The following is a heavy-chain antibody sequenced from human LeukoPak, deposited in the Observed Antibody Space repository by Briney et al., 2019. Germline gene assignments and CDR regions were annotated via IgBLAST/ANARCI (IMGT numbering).Heavy chain of an antibody. CDR1: GYTFTSYG. J-gene: IGHJ5*02. CDR3: ARGGSIRFLEWLSPNWFDP. Sequence: GASVKVSCKASGYTFTSYGISWVRQAPGQGLEWMGWISAYNGNTNYAQKLQGRVTMTTDTSTSTAYMELRSLRSDDTAVYYCARGGSIRFLEWLSPNWFDPWGQGTLVTVSS. V-gene: IGHV1-18*01. D-gene: IGHD3-3*01. CDR2: ISAYNGNT.